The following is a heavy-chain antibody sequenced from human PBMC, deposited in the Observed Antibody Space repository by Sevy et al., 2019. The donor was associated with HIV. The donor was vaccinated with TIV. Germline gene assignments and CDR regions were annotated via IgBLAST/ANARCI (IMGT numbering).Heavy chain of an antibody. J-gene: IGHJ4*02. V-gene: IGHV3-11*06. Sequence: GGSLRLSCAASGFTFSDYYMSWIRQAPGKGPEWVSYINNSSRFINCVDSVKGRFTISRDNAKNSLYLQMNSLRAGDTAVYYCARGKVLFDYWGQGTLVTVSS. CDR3: ARGKVLFDY. CDR1: GFTFSDYY. CDR2: INNSSRFI.